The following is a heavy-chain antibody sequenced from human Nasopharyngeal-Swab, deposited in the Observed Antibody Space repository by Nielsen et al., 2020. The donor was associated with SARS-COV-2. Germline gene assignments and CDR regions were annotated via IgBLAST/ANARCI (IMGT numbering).Heavy chain of an antibody. CDR3: ARAPSSSWPLDY. D-gene: IGHD6-13*01. V-gene: IGHV3-53*01. J-gene: IGHJ4*02. CDR2: IYSGGST. Sequence: WIRQPPGKGLEWVSVIYSGGSTYYADSVKGRFTISRGNSKNTLYLQMSSLRAEDTAVYYCARAPSSSWPLDYWGQGTLVTVSS.